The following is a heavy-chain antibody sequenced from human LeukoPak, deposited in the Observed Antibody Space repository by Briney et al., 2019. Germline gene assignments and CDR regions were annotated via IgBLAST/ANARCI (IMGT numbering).Heavy chain of an antibody. V-gene: IGHV4-39*01. CDR3: ARRLPYGGYIDY. J-gene: IGHJ4*02. CDR1: GGSISSSSYY. D-gene: IGHD4-17*01. CDR2: IYYSGST. Sequence: SETLSLTCTVSGGSISSSSYYWGWIRQPPGKGLEWLGSIYYSGSTYYNTSLKSRVTISVDTSKNQFSLKLSSVTAADTAVYYCARRLPYGGYIDYWGQGTLVTVSS.